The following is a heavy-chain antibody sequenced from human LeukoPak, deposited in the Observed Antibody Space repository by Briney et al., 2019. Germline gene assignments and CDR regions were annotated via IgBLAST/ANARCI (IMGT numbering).Heavy chain of an antibody. Sequence: SEALSLTCAFYGGSFSGYYWSWIRQPPGKGLEWIGEINHSGRTNYNPSLKSRVTISVYTSKNQFSLKLSTVTAADTAVYYCARGSDSSSWFDWFDPWGQGTLVTVSS. V-gene: IGHV4-34*01. CDR3: ARGSDSSSWFDWFDP. J-gene: IGHJ5*02. D-gene: IGHD6-13*01. CDR2: INHSGRT. CDR1: GGSFSGYY.